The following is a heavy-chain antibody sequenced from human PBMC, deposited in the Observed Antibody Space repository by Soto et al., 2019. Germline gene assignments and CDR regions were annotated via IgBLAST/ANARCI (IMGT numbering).Heavy chain of an antibody. J-gene: IGHJ6*02. D-gene: IGHD5-18*01. CDR1: GYTFTGYY. CDR2: INPNSGGT. V-gene: IGHV1-2*04. CDR3: ARTSLPCGYSFLADTNYYYYGMDV. Sequence: QVQLVQSGAEVKKPGASVKVSCKASGYTFTGYYMHWVRQAPGQGLEWMGWINPNSGGTNYAQKFQGWVTMTRDTSISTAYMELSRLRSDDTAVYYCARTSLPCGYSFLADTNYYYYGMDVWGQGTTVTVSS.